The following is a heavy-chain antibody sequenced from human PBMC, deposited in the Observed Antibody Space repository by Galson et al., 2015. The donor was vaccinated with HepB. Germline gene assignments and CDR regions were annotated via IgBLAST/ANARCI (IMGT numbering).Heavy chain of an antibody. V-gene: IGHV3-33*01. CDR3: ARPYYYGSGSWYCFAY. CDR2: IWYDGSNK. Sequence: SLRLSCAASGFTFSSYGVHWGRQAPGKGLEWVAVIWYDGSNKYYADSVKGRFTISRDNSKNTLYLQMNSLRAEDTAVYYCARPYYYGSGSWYCFAYWGQGTLVTVSS. J-gene: IGHJ4*02. D-gene: IGHD3-10*01. CDR1: GFTFSSYG.